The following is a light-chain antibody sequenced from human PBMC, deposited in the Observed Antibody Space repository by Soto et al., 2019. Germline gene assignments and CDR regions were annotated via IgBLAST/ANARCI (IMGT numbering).Light chain of an antibody. CDR2: GAS. CDR1: QSVSSN. J-gene: IGKJ4*01. Sequence: EIVLTQSPGTLSLSPGERATLSCRASQSVSSNSLAWFQLKPGQAPRLLISGASTRATGIPARFSGSGSGTEFTLTISSLQSEDFAVYYCQQYDNWPPLTFGGGTKVDIK. CDR3: QQYDNWPPLT. V-gene: IGKV3-15*01.